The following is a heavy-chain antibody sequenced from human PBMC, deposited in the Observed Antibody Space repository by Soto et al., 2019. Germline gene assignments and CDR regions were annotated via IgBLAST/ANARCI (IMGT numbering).Heavy chain of an antibody. V-gene: IGHV4-34*01. CDR3: ATSHYYDSRGFDY. D-gene: IGHD3-22*01. Sequence: PSETLSLTCAVYGGSFSGYYWSWIRQPPGKGLEWIGEINHSGSTNYNPSLKSRVTISVDTSKNQFSLKLSSVTAADTAVYYCATSHYYDSRGFDYWGQGTLVTVSS. J-gene: IGHJ4*02. CDR1: GGSFSGYY. CDR2: INHSGST.